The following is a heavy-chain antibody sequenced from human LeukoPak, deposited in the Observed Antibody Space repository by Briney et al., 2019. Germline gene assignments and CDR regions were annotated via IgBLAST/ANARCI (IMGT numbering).Heavy chain of an antibody. CDR3: AREGCSSTSCFTYYDFWSGSTYYYYGMDV. Sequence: GGPLRLSCAASGFTFSSYSMNWVRQAPGKGLEWVSSISSSSSYIYYADSVKGRFTISRDNAKNSLYLQMSSLRAEDTAVYYCAREGCSSTSCFTYYDFWSGSTYYYYGMDVWGQGTTVTVSS. D-gene: IGHD2-2*02. CDR2: ISSSSSYI. J-gene: IGHJ6*02. V-gene: IGHV3-21*01. CDR1: GFTFSSYS.